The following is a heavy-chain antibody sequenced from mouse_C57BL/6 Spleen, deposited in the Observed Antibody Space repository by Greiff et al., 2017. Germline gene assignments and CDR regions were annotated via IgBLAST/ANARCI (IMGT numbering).Heavy chain of an antibody. CDR2: IYPSDSET. J-gene: IGHJ1*03. CDR1: GFTFTSYW. Sequence: QVQLQQSGAELVRPGSSVKLSCKASGFTFTSYWMDWVKQRPGQGLEWIGNIYPSDSETHYNQKFKDKATLTVDKSSSTAYMQLSSLTSEDSAVYYCARRGVLPYFDVWGTGTTVTVSS. V-gene: IGHV1-61*01. D-gene: IGHD1-1*01. CDR3: ARRGVLPYFDV.